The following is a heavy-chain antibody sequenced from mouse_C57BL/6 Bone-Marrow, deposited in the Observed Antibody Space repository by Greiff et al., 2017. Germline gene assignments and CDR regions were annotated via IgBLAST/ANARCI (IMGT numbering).Heavy chain of an antibody. V-gene: IGHV1-82*01. CDR1: GYAFSSSW. J-gene: IGHJ2*01. CDR3: ARSGNYYGRDY. CDR2: IYPGDGDT. D-gene: IGHD1-1*01. Sequence: VKLQQSGPELVKPGASVKISCKASGYAFSSSWMNWVKQRPGKGLEWIGRIYPGDGDTNYNGKFKGKATLTADKSSSTAYMQLSSLTSEDSAVYFCARSGNYYGRDYWGQGTTLTVSS.